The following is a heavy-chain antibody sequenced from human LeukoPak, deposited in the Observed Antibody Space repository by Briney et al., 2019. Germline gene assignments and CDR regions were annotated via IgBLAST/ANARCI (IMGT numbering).Heavy chain of an antibody. CDR3: AIMRGYFDPFDY. D-gene: IGHD3-9*01. J-gene: IGHJ4*02. Sequence: SETLSLTCAVSGYSISSGYYWGWIRQPPGKGLEWIGSICHSGSTYYNPSLKSRVTISVDTSKNQFSLKLSSATAADTAVYYCAIMRGYFDPFDYWGQGTLVTVSS. V-gene: IGHV4-38-2*01. CDR1: GYSISSGYY. CDR2: ICHSGST.